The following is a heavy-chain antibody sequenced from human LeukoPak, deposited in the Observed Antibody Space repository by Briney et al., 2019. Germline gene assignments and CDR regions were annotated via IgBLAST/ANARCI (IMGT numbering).Heavy chain of an antibody. CDR1: GFSFRTYW. D-gene: IGHD1-1*01. Sequence: GGSLRLSCAGSGFSFRTYWMTWVRQPPGKGLEWVANINQEGSAKNYVDSLKGRVTISRDNARGSLYLQINSLRGDDTAMYYCTRDTSPPCADNCYLGAFDMWGQGTMVTVSS. J-gene: IGHJ3*02. V-gene: IGHV3-7*03. CDR2: INQEGSAK. CDR3: TRDTSPPCADNCYLGAFDM.